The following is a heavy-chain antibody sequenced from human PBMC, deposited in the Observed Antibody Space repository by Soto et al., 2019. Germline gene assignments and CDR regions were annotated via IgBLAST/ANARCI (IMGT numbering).Heavy chain of an antibody. CDR2: ISSSSSTI. Sequence: EVQLVESGGGLVQPGGSLRLSCAASGFTFSTYKMNWVRQAPGKGLEWVSYISSSSSTIYYADSVKGRFTISRDNAKNSLYLQMNSLRDEDTAVYYCARDAYDYDDTNGYYRHWGQGTLVTVSS. D-gene: IGHD3-22*01. J-gene: IGHJ4*02. V-gene: IGHV3-48*02. CDR3: ARDAYDYDDTNGYYRH. CDR1: GFTFSTYK.